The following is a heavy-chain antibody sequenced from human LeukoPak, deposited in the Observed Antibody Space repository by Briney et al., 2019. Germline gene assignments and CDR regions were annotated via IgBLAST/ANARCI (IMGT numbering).Heavy chain of an antibody. V-gene: IGHV3-11*04. D-gene: IGHD6-13*01. CDR1: GFTFGDYF. Sequence: PGGSLRLSCEASGFTFGDYFMTWIRQAPGKGLEWLAYISGSGQTIYYAESVQGRFTISRDNAKNSLFLQMNSLRAEDTAVYYCAREWVTTTGYSATGSGYWGQGTLVTVSS. J-gene: IGHJ4*02. CDR3: AREWVTTTGYSATGSGY. CDR2: ISGSGQTI.